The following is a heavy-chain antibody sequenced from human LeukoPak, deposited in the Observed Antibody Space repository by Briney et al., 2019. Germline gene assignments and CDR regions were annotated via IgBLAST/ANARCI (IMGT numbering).Heavy chain of an antibody. CDR2: FSGRGGGT. D-gene: IGHD2-2*01. CDR1: GFTFSTHA. Sequence: GGSLRLSCAASGFTFSTHAMSWVRQAPGKGLEWVATFSGRGGGTYYADSVKGRFTISRANSKNTLYLQMNSLRAEDTAIYSCAKASVPAAVYDGGNEFWGLGTLVTVSS. CDR3: AKASVPAAVYDGGNEF. V-gene: IGHV3-23*01. J-gene: IGHJ4*02.